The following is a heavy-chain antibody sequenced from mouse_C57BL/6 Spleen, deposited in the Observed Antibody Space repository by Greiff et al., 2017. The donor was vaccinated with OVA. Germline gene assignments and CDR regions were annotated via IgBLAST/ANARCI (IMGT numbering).Heavy chain of an antibody. CDR2: IWRGGGT. CDR1: GFSLTSYG. Sequence: VQVVESGPGLVQPSPSLSISCTVSGFSLTSYGVHWVRQSPGKGLEWLGVIWRGGGTAYNAAFMSSLSITKDNSKSQVFFKRNRLQADDTAIYSCAKNGRDGNNVLAYWGQGTLVTASA. J-gene: IGHJ3*01. D-gene: IGHD2-1*01. CDR3: AKNGRDGNNVLAY. V-gene: IGHV2-5*01.